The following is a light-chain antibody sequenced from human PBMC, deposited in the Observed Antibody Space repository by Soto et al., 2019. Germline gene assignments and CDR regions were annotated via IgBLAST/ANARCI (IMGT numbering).Light chain of an antibody. CDR1: QTISTY. CDR3: QQGSTTPIT. J-gene: IGKJ5*01. CDR2: AAS. V-gene: IGKV1-39*01. Sequence: DIRITQSPASLSASVGDRVTIACRASQTISTYLKWYQQKPGKAPDLLIYAASSLRSEVPSRFNGSGSGTYFTLTISSLQPEDFSTYYCQQGSTTPITFGLGTRLEIK.